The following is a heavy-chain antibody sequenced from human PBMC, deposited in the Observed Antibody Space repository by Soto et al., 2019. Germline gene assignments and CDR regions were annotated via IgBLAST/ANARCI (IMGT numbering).Heavy chain of an antibody. CDR2: ISRSSTTI. Sequence: EVQLVESGGGLVQPGGSLRLSCVASGFTLSTYSMTWVRQAPGKGLEWLSYISRSSTTINYADSVKGRFTISRDNAKNSVYLEMSSLRDEDTAVYYCARDPPNFYYYGMDVWGQCTTVTVSS. V-gene: IGHV3-48*02. CDR1: GFTLSTYS. J-gene: IGHJ6*02. CDR3: ARDPPNFYYYGMDV.